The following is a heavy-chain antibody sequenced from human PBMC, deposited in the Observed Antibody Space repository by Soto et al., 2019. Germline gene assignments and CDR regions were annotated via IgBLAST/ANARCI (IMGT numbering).Heavy chain of an antibody. CDR1: GGSFSGYY. V-gene: IGHV4-34*01. J-gene: IGHJ4*02. Sequence: QVQLQQWGAGLLKPSETLSLTCAVYGGSFSGYYWSWIRQPPGKGLEWIEEINHSGSTNYNPSLKSRVTISVDASKNQFSLKLSSVTAADTAVYYCASGYGSGSYRFGHDYWGQGTLVTVSS. CDR3: ASGYGSGSYRFGHDY. D-gene: IGHD3-10*01. CDR2: INHSGST.